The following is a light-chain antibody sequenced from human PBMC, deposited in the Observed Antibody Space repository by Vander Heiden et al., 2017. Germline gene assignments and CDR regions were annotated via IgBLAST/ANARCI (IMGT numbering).Light chain of an antibody. Sequence: QSVLTQPPSASGTPGPRVTISCSGRSSNIGSNTVNWYQQLPGTAPKLLIYINNQRPSGVPDRFSGSKSGTSASLAISGLQSEDEADYYCATWDDSLNAVVFGGGTKLTVL. V-gene: IGLV1-44*01. CDR2: INN. CDR3: ATWDDSLNAVV. CDR1: SSNIGSNT. J-gene: IGLJ2*01.